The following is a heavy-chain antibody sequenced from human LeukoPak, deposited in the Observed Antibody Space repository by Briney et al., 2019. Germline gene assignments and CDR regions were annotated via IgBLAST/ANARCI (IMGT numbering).Heavy chain of an antibody. V-gene: IGHV3-23*01. CDR2: ISGSGGAT. CDR3: AKGKADMIVDSLDP. Sequence: GGSLRLSCAASGFAFSTYAICWVRQGPGRALEWVSTISGSGGATFYAGSVQGRFTVSRDNSKNILYLQMNSLRVEDTAVYYCAKGKADMIVDSLDPWGQGTLVTVSS. J-gene: IGHJ5*02. D-gene: IGHD3-22*01. CDR1: GFAFSTYA.